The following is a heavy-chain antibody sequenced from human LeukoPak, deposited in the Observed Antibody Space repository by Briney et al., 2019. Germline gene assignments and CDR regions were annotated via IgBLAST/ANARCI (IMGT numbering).Heavy chain of an antibody. J-gene: IGHJ4*02. V-gene: IGHV3-23*01. CDR1: GFTFSSYA. CDR3: AKVGHVVVVVAASFDC. Sequence: GGSPRLSCAASGFTFSSYAMSWVRQAPGKGLEWVSRISGSGGGTYYADSVRGRFTISRDDSKNTLYLQMNSLRADDTAVYYCAKVGHVVVVVAASFDCWGQGTLVTVSS. CDR2: ISGSGGGT. D-gene: IGHD2-15*01.